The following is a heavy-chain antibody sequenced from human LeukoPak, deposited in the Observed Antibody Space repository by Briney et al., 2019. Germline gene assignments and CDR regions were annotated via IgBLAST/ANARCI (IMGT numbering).Heavy chain of an antibody. CDR1: GRSISGGSYY. CDR2: IYTSGST. J-gene: IGHJ6*03. Sequence: SETLSLTCTVSGRSISGGSYYWRWIRQPAGKGLEWIGRIYTSGSTNYNPSLKSRVTISVDTSKNQFSLKLSSVTAADTAVYYCARGNYYTDVWGKGTTVTVSS. CDR3: ARGNYYTDV. V-gene: IGHV4-61*02.